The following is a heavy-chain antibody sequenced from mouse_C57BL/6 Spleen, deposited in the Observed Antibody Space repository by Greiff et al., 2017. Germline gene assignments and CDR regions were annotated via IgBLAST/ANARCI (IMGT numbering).Heavy chain of an antibody. CDR2: INPNNGGT. J-gene: IGHJ2*01. CDR1: GYTFTDYY. Sequence: EVQLQQSGPELVKPGASVKISCKASGYTFTDYYMNWVKQSHGKSLEWIGDINPNNGGTSYNQKFKGKATLTVDKSSSTAYMELRSLTSEDSAVYYCARRLPPDYWGQGTTLTVSS. D-gene: IGHD2-4*01. CDR3: ARRLPPDY. V-gene: IGHV1-26*01.